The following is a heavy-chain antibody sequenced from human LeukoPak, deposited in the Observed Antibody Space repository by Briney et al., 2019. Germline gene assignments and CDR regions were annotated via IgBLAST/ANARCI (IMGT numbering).Heavy chain of an antibody. J-gene: IGHJ6*02. CDR1: GFTFSSYA. CDR3: ARDIQAYSYGIYGMDV. Sequence: QTGGSLRLPCAASGFTFSSYAMHWVRQAPGKGLEGVAVISYDGSNKYYADSVKGRFTISRDNSKNTLYLQMNSLRAEDTAVYYCARDIQAYSYGIYGMDVWGQGTTVTVSS. V-gene: IGHV3-30-3*01. D-gene: IGHD5-18*01. CDR2: ISYDGSNK.